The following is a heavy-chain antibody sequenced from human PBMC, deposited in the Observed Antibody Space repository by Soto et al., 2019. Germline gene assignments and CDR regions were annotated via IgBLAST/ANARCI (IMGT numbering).Heavy chain of an antibody. CDR1: GYTLTELS. D-gene: IGHD1-1*01. V-gene: IGHV1-24*01. Sequence: ASVKVSCKVSGYTLTELSMHWVRQAPGKGLEWMGGFDPEDGETIYAQKFQGRVTMTEDTSTDTAYMELSSLRSEDTAVYYCATTHPKQLTRGGYSDYWGQGTLVTVSS. CDR3: ATTHPKQLTRGGYSDY. CDR2: FDPEDGET. J-gene: IGHJ4*02.